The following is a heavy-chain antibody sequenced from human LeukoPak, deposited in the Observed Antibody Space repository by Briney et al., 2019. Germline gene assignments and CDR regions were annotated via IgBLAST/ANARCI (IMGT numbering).Heavy chain of an antibody. V-gene: IGHV4-61*01. Sequence: PSESLSLTCTVSGGSIISGSYYWTWIRQPPGKGLEWIGYIYYSGSTNYNPSLKSRVTISLHTSKNQFSLKLSSVNAADTAVYYCARDRHWTNDWVFDYWGQGTLVTVSS. CDR3: ARDRHWTNDWVFDY. D-gene: IGHD1/OR15-1a*01. CDR2: IYYSGST. J-gene: IGHJ4*02. CDR1: GGSIISGSYY.